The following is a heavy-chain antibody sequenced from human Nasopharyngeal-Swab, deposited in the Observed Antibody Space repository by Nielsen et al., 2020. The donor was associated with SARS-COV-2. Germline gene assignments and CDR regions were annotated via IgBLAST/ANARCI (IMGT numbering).Heavy chain of an antibody. CDR3: AKDLRGPYFF. CDR1: GYSFRTYG. J-gene: IGHJ4*02. V-gene: IGHV3-23*01. D-gene: IGHD2/OR15-2a*01. CDR2: IVGGGDISGSGGST. Sequence: GESLKISCVASGYSFRTYGMSWVRQAPGKGLEWVAAIVGGGDISGSGGSTYYADSVKGRFTISRDNSKNTLSLQMNSLRAEDTAVYYCAKDLRGPYFFWGQGTLVTVSS.